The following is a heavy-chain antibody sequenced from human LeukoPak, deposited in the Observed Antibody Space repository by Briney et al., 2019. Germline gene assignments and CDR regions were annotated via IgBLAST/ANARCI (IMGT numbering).Heavy chain of an antibody. V-gene: IGHV3-11*04. CDR3: ARRGMGALYYYYYYMDV. J-gene: IGHJ6*03. Sequence: GGSLRLSCAASGFTFSDYYMSWMRQAPGKGLEWVSYISSSGSTIYYADSVKGRFTISSDNAKNSLYLQMNSLIAEDTAVYYCARRGMGALYYYYYYMDVWGKGTTVTVSS. CDR2: ISSSGSTI. CDR1: GFTFSDYY. D-gene: IGHD1-26*01.